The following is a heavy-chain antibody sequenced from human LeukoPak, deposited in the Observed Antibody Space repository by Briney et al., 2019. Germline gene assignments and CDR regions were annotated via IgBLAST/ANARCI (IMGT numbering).Heavy chain of an antibody. J-gene: IGHJ6*02. D-gene: IGHD3-10*01. V-gene: IGHV4-34*01. CDR3: ARGLRVLLWFGELAKYYGMDV. Sequence: KPPETLSLTCAVYGGSFSGYYWSWIRQPPGKGLEWIGEINHSGSTNYNPSLKSRVTISVDTSKNQFSLKLSSVTAADTAAYYCARGLRVLLWFGELAKYYGMDVWGQGTTVTVSS. CDR1: GGSFSGYY. CDR2: INHSGST.